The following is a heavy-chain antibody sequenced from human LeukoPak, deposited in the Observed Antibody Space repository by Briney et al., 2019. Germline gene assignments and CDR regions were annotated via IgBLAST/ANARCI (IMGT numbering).Heavy chain of an antibody. CDR2: INSDGSST. Sequence: QPGGSLRLSCAASGFTFSSYWMHWVRQAPGKGLVWVSRINSDGSSTSYADSVKGRFTISRDNAKNTLYLQMNSLRAEDTGLYYCVREIKIMGFRAFDYWGQGTPVTVSS. V-gene: IGHV3-74*01. CDR3: VREIKIMGFRAFDY. CDR1: GFTFSSYW. J-gene: IGHJ4*02. D-gene: IGHD3-10*01.